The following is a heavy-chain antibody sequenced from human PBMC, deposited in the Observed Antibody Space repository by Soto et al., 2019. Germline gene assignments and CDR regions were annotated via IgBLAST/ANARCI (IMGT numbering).Heavy chain of an antibody. J-gene: IGHJ5*02. D-gene: IGHD3-10*01. CDR3: AKVVLWFGESINWFDP. V-gene: IGHV3-23*01. Sequence: GGSLRLSCAASGFTFSSYAMSWVRQAPGKGLEWVSAISGSGGSTYYADSVKGRFTISRDNSKNTLYLQMNSLRAEDTAVYYCAKVVLWFGESINWFDPWGQGTLVTVSS. CDR1: GFTFSSYA. CDR2: ISGSGGST.